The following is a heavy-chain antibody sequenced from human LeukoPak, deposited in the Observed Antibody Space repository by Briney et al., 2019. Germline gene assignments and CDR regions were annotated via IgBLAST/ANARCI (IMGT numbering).Heavy chain of an antibody. CDR3: ARGGGCTSFSCDFDF. V-gene: IGHV4-59*01. D-gene: IGHD2-2*01. CDR1: GGSITSYY. CDR2: FCNSGSI. J-gene: IGHJ4*02. Sequence: KPSETLSLTCTVSGGSITSYYWSWIRQPPGKGLEWIGYFCNSGSINYNPSLKSRVSISADTSKNQFSLKLTSVTAADTAVYYCARGGGCTSFSCDFDFWGQGTLATVSS.